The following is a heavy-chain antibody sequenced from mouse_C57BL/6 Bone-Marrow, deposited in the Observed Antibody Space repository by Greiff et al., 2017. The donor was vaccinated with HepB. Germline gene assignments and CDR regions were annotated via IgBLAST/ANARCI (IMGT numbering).Heavy chain of an antibody. CDR3: ARGGRTTVVATNFDY. D-gene: IGHD1-1*01. CDR1: GYTFTDYY. V-gene: IGHV1-19*01. Sequence: EVQLQQSGPVLVKPGASVKMSCKASGYTFTDYYMNWVKQSHGKSLEWIGVINPYNGGTSYNQKFKGKATLTVDKSSSTDYMELNSLTSADSAVYYCARGGRTTVVATNFDYWGQGTTLTVSS. CDR2: INPYNGGT. J-gene: IGHJ2*01.